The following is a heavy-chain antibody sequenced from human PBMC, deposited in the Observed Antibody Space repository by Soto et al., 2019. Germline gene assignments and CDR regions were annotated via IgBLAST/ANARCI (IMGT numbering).Heavy chain of an antibody. Sequence: SVKVSCKASGGTFSSYAISWVRQAPGQGLEWMGGIIPIFGTANYAQKFQGRATITADESTSTAYMELSSLRSEDTAVYYCARTYGGSYPPFDYWGQGTLVTVSS. V-gene: IGHV1-69*13. CDR3: ARTYGGSYPPFDY. CDR2: IIPIFGTA. CDR1: GGTFSSYA. J-gene: IGHJ4*02. D-gene: IGHD1-26*01.